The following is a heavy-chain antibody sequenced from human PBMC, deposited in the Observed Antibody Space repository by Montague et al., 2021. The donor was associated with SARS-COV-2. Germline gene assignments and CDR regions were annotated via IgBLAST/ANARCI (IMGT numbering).Heavy chain of an antibody. J-gene: IGHJ3*02. CDR2: IYYSGTT. D-gene: IGHD6-19*01. Sequence: SETLSLTCSVSGASISSHYWSWIRQSPGKGLEWIGYIYYSGTTIYNPSLESRVTISVDTSSNVFSLKLRSVTAAGTAIYYCARYEAVADAFDIWGQGTVVTGS. CDR3: ARYEAVADAFDI. CDR1: GASISSHY. V-gene: IGHV4-59*11.